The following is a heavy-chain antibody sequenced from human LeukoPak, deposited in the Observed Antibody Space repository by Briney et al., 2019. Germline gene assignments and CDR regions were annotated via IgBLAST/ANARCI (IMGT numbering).Heavy chain of an antibody. Sequence: SETLSLTCTVSGGSISSRSYYWGWIRQPPGKGLEWIGNIYYSGNTYYNPSLKSRVAISVDTSKNQFSLKLSSVTAADTAVYYCARVRGSSASWFDPWGQGTLVTVSS. J-gene: IGHJ5*02. CDR3: ARVRGSSASWFDP. CDR2: IYYSGNT. CDR1: GGSISSRSYY. D-gene: IGHD1-26*01. V-gene: IGHV4-39*07.